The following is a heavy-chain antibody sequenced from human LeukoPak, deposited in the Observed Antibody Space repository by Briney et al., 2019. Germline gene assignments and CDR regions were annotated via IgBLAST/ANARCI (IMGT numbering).Heavy chain of an antibody. CDR1: GFTFDDYA. V-gene: IGHV3-9*01. J-gene: IGHJ4*02. Sequence: PGGSLRLSCAASGFTFDDYAMHWVRQAPGKGLEWVSGISWNSGSICYADSVKGRFTISRDNAKNSLYLQMNSLRAEDTALYYCAKDTHGYGSGSYYKAFDYWGQGTLVTVSS. CDR2: ISWNSGSI. D-gene: IGHD3-10*01. CDR3: AKDTHGYGSGSYYKAFDY.